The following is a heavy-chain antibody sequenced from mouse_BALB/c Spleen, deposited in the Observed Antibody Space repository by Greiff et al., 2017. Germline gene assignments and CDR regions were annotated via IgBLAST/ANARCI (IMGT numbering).Heavy chain of an antibody. D-gene: IGHD1-1*01. V-gene: IGHV1S137*01. CDR3: ARGDYGSSWFAY. Sequence: VQLQQSGAELVRPGVSVKISCKGSGYTFTDYAMHWVKQSHAKSLEWIGGISTYYGDASYNQKFKGKATMTVDKSSSTAYMELARLTSEDSAIYYCARGDYGSSWFAYWGQGTLVTVSA. J-gene: IGHJ3*01. CDR1: GYTFTDYA. CDR2: ISTYYGDA.